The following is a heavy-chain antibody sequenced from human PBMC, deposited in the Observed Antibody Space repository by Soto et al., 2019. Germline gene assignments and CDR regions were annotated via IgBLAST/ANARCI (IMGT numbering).Heavy chain of an antibody. CDR1: GFTVSSNY. CDR2: IYSGGNT. D-gene: IGHD2-21*01. V-gene: IGHV3-66*04. Sequence: GGSLRLSCAASGFTVSSNYMSWVRQAPGKGLEWVSVIYSGGNTYYADSVKGRFTISRDNSKNTMYLQMNSLRAEDTAVYYCARPADWQNYYSSIDVWGLGTSVTVSS. J-gene: IGHJ6*03. CDR3: ARPADWQNYYSSIDV.